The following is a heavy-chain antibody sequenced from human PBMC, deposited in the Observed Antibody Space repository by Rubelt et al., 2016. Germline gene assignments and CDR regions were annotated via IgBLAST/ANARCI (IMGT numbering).Heavy chain of an antibody. CDR2: ISYDGSNK. J-gene: IGHJ4*02. V-gene: IGHV3-30*04. CDR3: ARRGYYSGSYFLDY. CDR1: GFTFSSYA. D-gene: IGHD1-26*01. Sequence: QVQLVESGGGVVQPGRSLRLSCAASGFTFSSYAMHWVRQAPGKGLEWVAVISYDGSNKYYADSVKGRFTISRDNSKNTLYLQMNSLRAEDTAVYYCARRGYYSGSYFLDYWGQGTLVTVSS.